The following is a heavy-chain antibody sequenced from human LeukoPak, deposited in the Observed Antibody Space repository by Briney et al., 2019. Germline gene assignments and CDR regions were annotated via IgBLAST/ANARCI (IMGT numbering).Heavy chain of an antibody. V-gene: IGHV5-51*01. Sequence: GESLKLSWKGSGYSFTSYWIGWVRQMPGKGLEWMGIIYPGDSATRYSPSFQGQVTISADKSISTAYLQWSSLKASDTAMYYCARLYYYDSSGYYYFDYWGQGTLVTVSS. CDR3: ARLYYYDSSGYYYFDY. D-gene: IGHD3-22*01. CDR1: GYSFTSYW. J-gene: IGHJ4*02. CDR2: IYPGDSAT.